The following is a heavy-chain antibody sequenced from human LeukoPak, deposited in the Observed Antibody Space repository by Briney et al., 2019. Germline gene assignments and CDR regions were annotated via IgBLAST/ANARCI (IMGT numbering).Heavy chain of an antibody. CDR1: GFTFSSYA. CDR2: ISGSGGST. V-gene: IGHV3-23*01. CDR3: AKGLGEYFQH. J-gene: IGHJ1*01. Sequence: GGTLRLSCAASGFTFSSYAMNWVRQAPGKGLEWVSAISGSGGSTYYADSVKGRFTISRDNSKNTLYLQMNSLRAEDTAVYYCAKGLGEYFQHWGQGTLVTVSS.